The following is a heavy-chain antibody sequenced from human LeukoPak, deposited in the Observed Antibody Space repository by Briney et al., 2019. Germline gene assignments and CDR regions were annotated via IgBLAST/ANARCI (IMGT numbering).Heavy chain of an antibody. Sequence: GASVKVSCKSSDYASTGTFLPWWERPPDKGLDGMGWINPNSGGTNYAQKFQGRVTMTRDTSISTGYMELSRLRSDDTAVYYCARGLMDGHDFDYWGQGTLVTVSS. D-gene: IGHD3-3*01. V-gene: IGHV1-2*02. CDR2: INPNSGGT. CDR1: DYASTGTF. J-gene: IGHJ4*02. CDR3: ARGLMDGHDFDY.